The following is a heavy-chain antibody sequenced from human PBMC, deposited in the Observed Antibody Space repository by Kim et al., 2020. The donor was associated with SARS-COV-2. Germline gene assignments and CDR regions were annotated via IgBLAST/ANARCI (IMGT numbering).Heavy chain of an antibody. V-gene: IGHV4-30-2*04. CDR3: ARAAATGAGAGGMDV. D-gene: IGHD2-15*01. J-gene: IGHJ6*02. Sequence: LKSRDTIAVETSKSQFSLKLSSVTAADTAVYYCARAAATGAGAGGMDVWGQGTTVTVSS.